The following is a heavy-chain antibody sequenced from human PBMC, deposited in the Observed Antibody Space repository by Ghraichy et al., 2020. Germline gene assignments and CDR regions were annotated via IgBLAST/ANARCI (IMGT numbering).Heavy chain of an antibody. J-gene: IGHJ4*02. V-gene: IGHV3-7*01. CDR3: ARDLGSGWYFDY. Sequence: LSLTCAASGFTFSGYWMSWVRQAPGKGLEWVANIKKVGGEKYYVDSVKGRFTISRDNAKDSLYLQMNSLRAEDTAVYYCARDLGSGWYFDYWGQGTLVTVSS. CDR1: GFTFSGYW. CDR2: IKKVGGEK. D-gene: IGHD6-19*01.